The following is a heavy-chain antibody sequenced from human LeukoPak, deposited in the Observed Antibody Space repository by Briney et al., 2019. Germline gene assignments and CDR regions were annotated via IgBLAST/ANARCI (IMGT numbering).Heavy chain of an antibody. V-gene: IGHV3-48*03. J-gene: IGHJ4*02. Sequence: GGSLRLSCAASGFTFSIYEMNWVRQAPGKGLEWVSCISSSGKRIYYADSAKGRFTISRANAKNSRYLHMKSLTAEDTAAYYCERTYCTCGNCYPGIDYWGRGTLVTVSS. CDR2: ISSSGKRI. D-gene: IGHD2-15*01. CDR3: ERTYCTCGNCYPGIDY. CDR1: GFTFSIYE.